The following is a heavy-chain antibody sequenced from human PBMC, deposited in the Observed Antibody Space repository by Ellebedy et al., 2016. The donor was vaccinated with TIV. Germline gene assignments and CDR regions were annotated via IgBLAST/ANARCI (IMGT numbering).Heavy chain of an antibody. CDR1: GFTFSSYA. CDR2: ILYDGSNK. Sequence: PGGSLRLSCAASGFTFSSYAMHWVRQAPGKGLEWVAVILYDGSNKYYADSVKGRFTISRENSKNTLYLQMNSLGAEDTAVYYCARGRYGDYDILTGYYLEDTGYFQHWGQGTLVTVSS. J-gene: IGHJ1*01. D-gene: IGHD3-9*01. CDR3: ARGRYGDYDILTGYYLEDTGYFQH. V-gene: IGHV3-30-3*01.